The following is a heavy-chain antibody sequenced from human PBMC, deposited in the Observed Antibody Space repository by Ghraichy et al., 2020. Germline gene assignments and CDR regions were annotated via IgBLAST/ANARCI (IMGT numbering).Heavy chain of an antibody. CDR2: IYYSGST. CDR3: AREGAITMVRGVTH. CDR1: GGSISSGDYY. V-gene: IGHV4-30-4*01. Sequence: SETLSLTCTVSGGSISSGDYYWSWIRQPPGKGLEWIGYIYYSGSTYYNPSLKSRVTISVDTSKNQFSLKLSSVTAADTAVYYCAREGAITMVRGVTHWGQGTLVTVSS. D-gene: IGHD3-10*01. J-gene: IGHJ4*02.